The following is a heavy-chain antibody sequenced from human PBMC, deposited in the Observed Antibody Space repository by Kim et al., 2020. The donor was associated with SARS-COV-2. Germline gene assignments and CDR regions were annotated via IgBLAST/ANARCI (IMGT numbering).Heavy chain of an antibody. D-gene: IGHD6-19*01. CDR1: GFTFSSFA. V-gene: IGHV3-23*01. J-gene: IGHJ4*01. Sequence: GGSLRLSCAASGFTFSSFAMRWVRQAPGKGLEWVSGICGSTTSTYYADSVKGRFTISRDNSRDTLYLQMNSLRAEDTAVYHCAKTGSGWHRNYWCHGTLV. CDR2: ICGSTTST. CDR3: AKTGSGWHRNY.